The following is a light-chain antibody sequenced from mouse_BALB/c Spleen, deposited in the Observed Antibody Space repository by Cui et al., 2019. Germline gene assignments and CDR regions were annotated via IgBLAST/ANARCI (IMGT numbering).Light chain of an antibody. CDR2: STS. V-gene: IGKV4-74*01. CDR1: SSVSSSY. Sequence: QIVLTQSPAIMSASLGARVTMTCTASSSVSSSYLHWYQQKPGSSPKLWMYSTSNLASGVPARFSGSGSGTSYSLTISSMEAEDAATYYCHQYHRSPYTFGGGTKLEIK. CDR3: HQYHRSPYT. J-gene: IGKJ2*01.